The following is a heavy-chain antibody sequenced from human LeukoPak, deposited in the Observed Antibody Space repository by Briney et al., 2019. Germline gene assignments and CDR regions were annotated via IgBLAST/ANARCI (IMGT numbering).Heavy chain of an antibody. CDR3: ANERGYNYGYSFDY. CDR1: GFTFSRYA. Sequence: PGGSLRLSCAASGFTFSRYALHWVRQAPGKGLEWVAAIPNDGSKTYYADSVKGRFTISRDNSKNTLYLQMNSLRTEDTAVYYCANERGYNYGYSFDYWGQGTLVTVSS. CDR2: IPNDGSKT. V-gene: IGHV3-30-3*02. J-gene: IGHJ4*02. D-gene: IGHD5-18*01.